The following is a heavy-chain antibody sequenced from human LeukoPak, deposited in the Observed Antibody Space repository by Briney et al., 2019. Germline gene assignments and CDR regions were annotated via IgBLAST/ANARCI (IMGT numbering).Heavy chain of an antibody. V-gene: IGHV4-34*01. CDR1: GGSFSGYY. J-gene: IGHJ5*02. CDR2: INHSGST. Sequence: SETQSLTCAVYGGSFSGYYWSWIRQPPGKGLEWIGEINHSGSTNYNPSLKSRVTISVDTSKNQFSQKLSSVTAADTAVYYCARNAITMVRGGAWFDPWGQGTLVTVSS. CDR3: ARNAITMVRGGAWFDP. D-gene: IGHD3-10*01.